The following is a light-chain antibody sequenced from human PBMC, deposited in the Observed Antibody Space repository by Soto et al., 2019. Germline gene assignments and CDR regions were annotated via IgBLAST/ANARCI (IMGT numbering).Light chain of an antibody. Sequence: QSALTQPASLSGSPGQSITISCTGTSSDVGGYNYVSWYQQHPGKAPRLMIYGVSNRPLGVSYRFSGSKSGNTASLTISGLQSEDEADYYCNSYASVNSPVLFGGATKLTVL. CDR3: NSYASVNSPVL. CDR2: GVS. V-gene: IGLV2-14*03. J-gene: IGLJ2*01. CDR1: SSDVGGYNY.